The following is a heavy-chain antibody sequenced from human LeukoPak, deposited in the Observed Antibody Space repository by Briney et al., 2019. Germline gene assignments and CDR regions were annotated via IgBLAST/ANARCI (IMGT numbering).Heavy chain of an antibody. CDR1: GFTFSNAW. Sequence: GGPLRLSCAASGFTFSNAWMTWVRQAPGKGLEWVSYISSSSSTIYYADSVKGRFTISRDSAKNSLYLQMNSLRDEDTAVYYCARVAVRGQGTLVTVSS. CDR3: ARVAV. J-gene: IGHJ4*02. CDR2: ISSSSSTI. V-gene: IGHV3-48*02. D-gene: IGHD4-17*01.